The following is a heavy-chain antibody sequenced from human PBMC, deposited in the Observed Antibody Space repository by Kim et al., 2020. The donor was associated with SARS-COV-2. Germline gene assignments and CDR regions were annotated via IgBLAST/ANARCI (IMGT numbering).Heavy chain of an antibody. Sequence: GGSLRLSCAASGFTISSNYMSWVRQAPGKGLEWVSVIYSGGSTYYADSVKGRFTISRDNSKNTLYLQMNSLRAEDTAVYYCASMSLRGYSSGWGAFDIWGQGTMVTVSS. CDR3: ASMSLRGYSSGWGAFDI. V-gene: IGHV3-53*01. CDR2: IYSGGST. CDR1: GFTISSNY. J-gene: IGHJ3*02. D-gene: IGHD6-19*01.